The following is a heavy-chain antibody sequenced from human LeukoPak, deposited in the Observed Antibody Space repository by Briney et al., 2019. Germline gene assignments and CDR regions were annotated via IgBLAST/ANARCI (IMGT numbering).Heavy chain of an antibody. D-gene: IGHD3-10*01. CDR3: AKARELLWFGELALFDY. CDR2: ISWNSGSI. CDR1: GFTFDDYA. J-gene: IGHJ4*02. V-gene: IGHV3-9*01. Sequence: GGSLRLSCAASGFTFDDYAMHWVRQAPGKGLEWVSGISWNSGSIGYADSVKGRFTISRDNAKNSLYLQMNSLRAEDTALYYCAKARELLWFGELALFDYWGQGTLVTVSS.